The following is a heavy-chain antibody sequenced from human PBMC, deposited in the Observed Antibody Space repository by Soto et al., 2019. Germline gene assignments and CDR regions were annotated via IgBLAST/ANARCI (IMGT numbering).Heavy chain of an antibody. CDR1: GFTFGDYA. Sequence: GGSLRLSCAASGFTFGDYAMHWVRQAPGKGLEWVSGISGSGGSTYYADSVKGRFTISRDNPKNTLYLQMNSLRAEDTAVYYCASDFDWPEGYDYFDYWGQGTLVTVSS. D-gene: IGHD3-9*01. CDR2: ISGSGGST. V-gene: IGHV3-23*01. J-gene: IGHJ4*02. CDR3: ASDFDWPEGYDYFDY.